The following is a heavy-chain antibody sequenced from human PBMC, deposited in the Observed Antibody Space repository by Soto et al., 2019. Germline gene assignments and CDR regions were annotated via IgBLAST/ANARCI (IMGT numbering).Heavy chain of an antibody. J-gene: IGHJ2*01. CDR1: GFMFSAYW. V-gene: IGHV3-7*01. CDR3: VRDFDV. CDR2: IKQDGSEK. Sequence: EVQLVESGGGLVQPGGSLRLSCTASGFMFSAYWMSWVRQAPGKGLEWVAKIKQDGSEKYYVDSLKGRFTISRVNAANSLSLQMDSLRPEDTAVYYCVRDFDVWGRGTLVTVSS.